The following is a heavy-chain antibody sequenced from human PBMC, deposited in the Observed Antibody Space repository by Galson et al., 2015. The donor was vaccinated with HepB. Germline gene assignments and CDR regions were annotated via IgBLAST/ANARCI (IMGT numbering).Heavy chain of an antibody. Sequence: SLRLSCAASGFTFSDYYMSWIRQAPGKGLEWASYIGSSSSYTNYADSVKGRFTISRDNAKNSLYLQMNSLRAEDTAVYYCARDPEPDSSGYGADYWGQGTLVTVSS. J-gene: IGHJ4*02. V-gene: IGHV3-11*06. D-gene: IGHD3-22*01. CDR1: GFTFSDYY. CDR2: IGSSSSYT. CDR3: ARDPEPDSSGYGADY.